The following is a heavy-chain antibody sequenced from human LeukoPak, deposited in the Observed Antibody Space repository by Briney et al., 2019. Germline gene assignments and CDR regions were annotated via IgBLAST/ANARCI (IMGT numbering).Heavy chain of an antibody. CDR2: IYYSGST. CDR3: ARNRYSSSWYYFDY. Sequence: SETLSLTCTVSGGSISSYYWSWIRQPPGKGLEWIGYIYYSGSTNYNPSLKSRVTISVDTSKNQFSLKLSSVTAADTAVYYCARNRYSSSWYYFDYWGQGTLVTVSS. V-gene: IGHV4-59*01. J-gene: IGHJ4*02. CDR1: GGSISSYY. D-gene: IGHD6-13*01.